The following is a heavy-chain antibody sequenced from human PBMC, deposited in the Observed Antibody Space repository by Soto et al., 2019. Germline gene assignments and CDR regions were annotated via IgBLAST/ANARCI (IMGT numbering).Heavy chain of an antibody. J-gene: IGHJ6*02. CDR2: ISSRSDI. CDR1: GFTFSTYS. CDR3: AREYTAWPLAYGLDV. Sequence: NPGGSLRLSCVGSGFTFSTYSINWVRQAPGKGLEWVSSISSRSDIYYADSVKGRFTISRDNAKNSVSLQMNSLRAEDTAVYYCAREYTAWPLAYGLDVWGQWTTVTVSS. D-gene: IGHD2-2*02. V-gene: IGHV3-21*01.